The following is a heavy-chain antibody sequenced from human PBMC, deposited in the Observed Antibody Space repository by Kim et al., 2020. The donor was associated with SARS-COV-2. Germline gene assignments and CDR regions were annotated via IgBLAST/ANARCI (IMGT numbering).Heavy chain of an antibody. CDR2: SDI. CDR3: AKGGAATAPF. D-gene: IGHD2-15*01. V-gene: IGHV3-21*06. J-gene: IGHJ4*02. Sequence: SDIDYADSVKGRFTISRDNAKNSLYLQMNSLRAEDTAVYHCAKGGAATAPFWGQGTLVTVSS.